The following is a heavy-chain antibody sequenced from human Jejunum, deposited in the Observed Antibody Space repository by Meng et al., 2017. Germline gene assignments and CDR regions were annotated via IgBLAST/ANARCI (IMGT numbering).Heavy chain of an antibody. Sequence: QGQFGQAAEEAEDPGDSGKVACKASRNMFKNYGMQWGSQDPGQRLDWIGWNNTNNGDTQYSQTFQGRATITRDTSASTAYMELSSLGSEDTAVYYCARVYCSSTSCQYYPDYWGQGTLVTVSS. CDR3: ARVYCSSTSCQYYPDY. J-gene: IGHJ4*02. CDR1: RNMFKNYG. D-gene: IGHD2-2*01. V-gene: IGHV1-3*04. CDR2: NNTNNGDT.